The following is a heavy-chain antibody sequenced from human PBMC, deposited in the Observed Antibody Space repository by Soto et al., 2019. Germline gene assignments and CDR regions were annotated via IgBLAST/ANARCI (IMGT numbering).Heavy chain of an antibody. CDR2: ISGGGGST. CDR1: GFTFSNYV. D-gene: IGHD3-22*01. CDR3: AKVGYYDSSGHNWFDP. J-gene: IGHJ5*02. Sequence: EVQLLESWGGLVQRGGSLRLSCAASGFTFSNYVMSWVRQAPGKGLEWVSTISGGGGSTHYADSMKGRFTISRDNSKNTLYLQLNSLRAEDTAVYYCAKVGYYDSSGHNWFDPWGQGTLVTVSS. V-gene: IGHV3-23*01.